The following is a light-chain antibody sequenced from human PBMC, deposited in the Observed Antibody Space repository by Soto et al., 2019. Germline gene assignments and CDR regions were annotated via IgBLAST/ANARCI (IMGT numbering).Light chain of an antibody. J-gene: IGKJ2*01. CDR3: QQSYNLPRT. CDR1: QNIGKY. Sequence: DIQMTQSPSSLSASSGDRVTITCRASQNIGKYLIWYQQKPGRPPKVLVYGASNLQSGVSSRFSGDGFGTEFSLTINSLRPEDFATYYCQQSYNLPRTFGQGKTLETK. CDR2: GAS. V-gene: IGKV1-39*01.